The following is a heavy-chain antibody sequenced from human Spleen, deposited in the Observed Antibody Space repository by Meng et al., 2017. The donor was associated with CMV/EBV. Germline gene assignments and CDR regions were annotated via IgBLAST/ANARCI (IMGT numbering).Heavy chain of an antibody. CDR3: ARVWGSWGHCSSGDCFLGRDY. D-gene: IGHD2-2*01. CDR1: GYTFTDYY. V-gene: IGHV1-2*02. J-gene: IGHJ4*02. Sequence: ASVKVSCKASGYTFTDYYMHWVRQAPGQGLEWMGWINPNSGATKYAQKFQGRVTMTRDTSISTAYMEVKSLRSDDTAVYYCARVWGSWGHCSSGDCFLGRDYWGQGTLVTVSS. CDR2: INPNSGAT.